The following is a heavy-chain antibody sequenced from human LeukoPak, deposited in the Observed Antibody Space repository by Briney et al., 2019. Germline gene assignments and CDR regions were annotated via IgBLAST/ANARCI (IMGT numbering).Heavy chain of an antibody. CDR2: INPSGGST. D-gene: IGHD6-13*01. CDR3: ARSPHGSSLNWFDP. Sequence: ASVRVSCKASGYTFTNYYIHWVRQAPGQGLEWMGIINPSGGSTTYAQKFQGRVTMTRDTSTRTVYMELRSLRSEDTAVYYCARSPHGSSLNWFDPWGQGTLVTVSS. V-gene: IGHV1-46*01. J-gene: IGHJ5*02. CDR1: GYTFTNYY.